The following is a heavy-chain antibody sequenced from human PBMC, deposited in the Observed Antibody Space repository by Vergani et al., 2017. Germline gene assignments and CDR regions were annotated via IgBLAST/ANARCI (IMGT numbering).Heavy chain of an antibody. CDR1: GFTFDDYA. CDR2: ISWNSGSI. CDR3: AKEKFPGYCSGGSCYSFDY. D-gene: IGHD2-15*01. J-gene: IGHJ4*02. V-gene: IGHV3-9*01. Sequence: EVQLVESGGGLVQPGRSLRLSCAASGFTFDDYAMHWVRQAPGXGLEWVSGISWNSGSIGYADSVKGRFTISRDNAKNSLYLQMNSLRAEDTALYYCAKEKFPGYCSGGSCYSFDYWGQGTLVTVSS.